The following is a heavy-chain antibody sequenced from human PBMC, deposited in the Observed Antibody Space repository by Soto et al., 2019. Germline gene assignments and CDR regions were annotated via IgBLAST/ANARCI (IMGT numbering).Heavy chain of an antibody. D-gene: IGHD3-9*01. CDR3: ARVTGYYAPDY. V-gene: IGHV1-3*01. CDR2: INAGNGNT. J-gene: IGHJ4*02. CDR1: GYTFTSYA. Sequence: GASVKVSCKASGYTFTSYAMHWVRQAPGQRLEWMGWINAGNGNTKYSQKFQGRVTITRDTSATTAYMELSSLRSEDTAVYYCARVTGYYAPDYWGQGTLVTVSS.